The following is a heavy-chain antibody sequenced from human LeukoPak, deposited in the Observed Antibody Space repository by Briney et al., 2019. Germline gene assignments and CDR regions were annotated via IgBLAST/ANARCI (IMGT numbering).Heavy chain of an antibody. CDR3: ARRYYYDSSGCLFDY. D-gene: IGHD3-22*01. Sequence: GGSLRLSCADSGFTFSSYWMTWVRQAPGKGLEWVANINQDGSKKDHVDSVKGRFTISRDNAKNSLYLQMDSLRAEDTAVYYCARRYYYDSSGCLFDYWGQGTLVTVSS. J-gene: IGHJ4*02. CDR2: INQDGSKK. CDR1: GFTFSSYW. V-gene: IGHV3-7*01.